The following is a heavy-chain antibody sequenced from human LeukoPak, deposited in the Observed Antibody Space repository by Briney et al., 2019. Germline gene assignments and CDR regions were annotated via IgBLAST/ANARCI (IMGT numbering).Heavy chain of an antibody. CDR3: ARLSSWVFEI. D-gene: IGHD3-16*01. CDR2: LSFDGSQM. J-gene: IGHJ3*02. V-gene: IGHV3-30*03. Sequence: PGGSLRLSCAASGFAFSSSAMHWVRQSPGKGLEWLAILSFDGSQMYYADSVRGRFTLSRDNSKNTLYLQIHSLRFDDTAIYYCARLSSWVFEIWGQGTMVTVSS. CDR1: GFAFSSSA.